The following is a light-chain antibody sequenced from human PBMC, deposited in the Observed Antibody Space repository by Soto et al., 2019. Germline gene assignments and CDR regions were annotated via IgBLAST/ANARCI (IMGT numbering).Light chain of an antibody. Sequence: FVLPQSPGTLSFSPGERATLSCRASQSVSSSYLAWYQHKPGRAPRLLIDGASSRATGIPDRFSGSGSGTDFTLTISRLEPEDLAVYYCQQYGSLVTFGQGTKVDIK. V-gene: IGKV3-20*01. CDR3: QQYGSLVT. J-gene: IGKJ1*01. CDR2: GAS. CDR1: QSVSSSY.